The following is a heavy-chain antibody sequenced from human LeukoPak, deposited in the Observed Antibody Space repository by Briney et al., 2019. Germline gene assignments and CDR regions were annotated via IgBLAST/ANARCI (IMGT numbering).Heavy chain of an antibody. Sequence: GGSLRLSCAASGFTFSSYWMHWVRQAPGKGLEWVAVISYDGSNKYYADSVKGRFTISRDNSKNTLYLQMNSLRAEDTAVYYCARGGAPNLADYWGPGTLVTVSS. CDR2: ISYDGSNK. CDR3: ARGGAPNLADY. J-gene: IGHJ4*02. V-gene: IGHV3-30*03. CDR1: GFTFSSYW. D-gene: IGHD4/OR15-4a*01.